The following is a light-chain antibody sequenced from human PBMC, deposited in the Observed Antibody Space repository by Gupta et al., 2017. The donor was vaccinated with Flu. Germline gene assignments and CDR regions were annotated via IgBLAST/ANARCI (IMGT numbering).Light chain of an antibody. J-gene: IGKJ1*01. CDR3: QQYNSWPRT. CDR1: QIVSTK. Sequence: EIVMTQSPATLSVAPGERATLSCRASQIVSTKLAWYQQKPGQAPRLLLYDASKRATGIPARFSGSGTETEFTLTISGLQSEDFAVYYCQQYNSWPRTFGQGTKVDIK. V-gene: IGKV3-15*01. CDR2: DAS.